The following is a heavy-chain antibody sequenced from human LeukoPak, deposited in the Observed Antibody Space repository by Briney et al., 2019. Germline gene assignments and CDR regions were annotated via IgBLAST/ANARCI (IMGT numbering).Heavy chain of an antibody. V-gene: IGHV4-39*01. Sequence: SETLSLTCTVSGCSISSSSYYWGWIRQPPGKGLEWIGSIYFSGSTYYNPSLKSRVTISVDTSKNQFSLKLSSVTAADTAVYYCASQTPPYCSSTSCYPPTNFDIWGQGTMVTASS. CDR1: GCSISSSSYY. CDR3: ASQTPPYCSSTSCYPPTNFDI. D-gene: IGHD2-2*01. J-gene: IGHJ3*02. CDR2: IYFSGST.